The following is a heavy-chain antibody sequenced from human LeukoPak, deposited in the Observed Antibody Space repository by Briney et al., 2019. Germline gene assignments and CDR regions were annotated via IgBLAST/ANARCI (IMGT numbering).Heavy chain of an antibody. J-gene: IGHJ3*02. CDR2: ISSNGGST. CDR1: GFTFSSYA. CDR3: VKIAAAGASSDAFDI. D-gene: IGHD6-13*01. V-gene: IGHV3-64D*09. Sequence: PGGSLRLSCSASGFTFSSYAMHWVRQAPGKGLEYVSAISSNGGSTYCADSVKGRFTISRDNSKNTLYLQMSSLRAEDTAVYYCVKIAAAGASSDAFDIWGQGTMVTVSS.